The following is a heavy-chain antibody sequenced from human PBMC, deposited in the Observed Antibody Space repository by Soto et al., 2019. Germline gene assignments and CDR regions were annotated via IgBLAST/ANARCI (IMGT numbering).Heavy chain of an antibody. Sequence: QLQLQESGPGLVKPSETLSLTCTVSGGSISSSSYYWGWIRQPPGKGLEWIGSIYYSGSTYYNPSLKSRVTISVDTSKNQFSLKLSSVTAADTAVYYCSGSYGSGSLPFFGYWGQGTLVTVSS. V-gene: IGHV4-39*01. D-gene: IGHD3-10*01. CDR1: GGSISSSSYY. J-gene: IGHJ4*02. CDR2: IYYSGST. CDR3: SGSYGSGSLPFFGY.